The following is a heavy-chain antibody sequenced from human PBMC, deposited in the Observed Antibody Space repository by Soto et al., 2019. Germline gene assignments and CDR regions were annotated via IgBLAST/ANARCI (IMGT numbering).Heavy chain of an antibody. CDR3: ASVRNYDFWRKYEGKNYYYMDV. J-gene: IGHJ6*03. Sequence: SETLSLTCAVYGGSFSGYYWSWIGQPPGKGLEWIEEINHSGSTNYNPSLKSRVTISVDTSKNQFSLKLSSVTAADTAVYYCASVRNYDFWRKYEGKNYYYMDVWGKGTTVT. D-gene: IGHD3-3*01. V-gene: IGHV4-34*01. CDR1: GGSFSGYY. CDR2: INHSGST.